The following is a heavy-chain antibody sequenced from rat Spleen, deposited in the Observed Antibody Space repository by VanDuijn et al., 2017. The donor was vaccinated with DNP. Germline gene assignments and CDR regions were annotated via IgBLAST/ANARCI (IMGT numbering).Heavy chain of an antibody. Sequence: EVQLVESGGGFVRPGRSLKLSCAASGFTFSNYHMAWVRQAPTKGLEWVASISSDVITTYYGNSVKGRFTISRDNAKRSLYLQMDSLRSEDTATYYCARHPYGYNYNWFAYWGQGTLVTVSS. J-gene: IGHJ3*01. D-gene: IGHD1-9*01. CDR1: GFTFSNYH. V-gene: IGHV5-25*01. CDR3: ARHPYGYNYNWFAY. CDR2: ISSDVITT.